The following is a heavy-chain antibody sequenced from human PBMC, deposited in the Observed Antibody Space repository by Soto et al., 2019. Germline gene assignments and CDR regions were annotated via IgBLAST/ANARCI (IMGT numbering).Heavy chain of an antibody. J-gene: IGHJ4*02. CDR3: ARSWNPFDY. Sequence: SETLSLTCTVSGVSISSIYWSWIRQPPGKGLEWIGYIYYSGNTNYNSSLKSRVTISVDTSKNQFSLKLKSVTAADTAVYYCARSWNPFDYWGQGTLVTVSS. V-gene: IGHV4-59*08. CDR2: IYYSGNT. D-gene: IGHD1-1*01. CDR1: GVSISSIY.